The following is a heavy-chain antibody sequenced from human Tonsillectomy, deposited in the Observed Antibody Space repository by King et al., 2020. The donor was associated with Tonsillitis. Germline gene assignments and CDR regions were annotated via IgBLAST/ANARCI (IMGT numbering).Heavy chain of an antibody. J-gene: IGHJ4*02. Sequence: VQLVESGGGLVQPGGSLRLSCAASGFTVRTNYMNWVRQAPGKGLEWVSVIYSDDSTYYADSVKGRFTLSRHNSRNKVYLQMNSLRTEDTAVYYCAREVHYYDKIGYLSQYYFDYWGQGTLGSVSS. CDR3: AREVHYYDKIGYLSQYYFDY. V-gene: IGHV3-53*04. CDR2: IYSDDST. D-gene: IGHD3-22*01. CDR1: GFTVRTNY.